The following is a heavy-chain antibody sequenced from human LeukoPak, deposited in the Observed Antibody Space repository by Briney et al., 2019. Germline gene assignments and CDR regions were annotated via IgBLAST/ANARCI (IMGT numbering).Heavy chain of an antibody. V-gene: IGHV3-30*02. J-gene: IGHJ4*02. CDR2: IRDDGNIK. Sequence: GGGLRLSCAASGFAFSSDGMHWVRQAPGKGLEWVAFIRDDGNIKYYAESVKGRVTISRDNSKKTLYLHMNRPRAEGTALYYGAKDHSTYYPDTRTLDYWGQGTLVTVSS. D-gene: IGHD3-22*01. CDR3: AKDHSTYYPDTRTLDY. CDR1: GFAFSSDG.